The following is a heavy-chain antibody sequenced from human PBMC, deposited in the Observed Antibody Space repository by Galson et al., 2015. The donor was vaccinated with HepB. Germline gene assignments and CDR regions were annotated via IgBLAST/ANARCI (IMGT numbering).Heavy chain of an antibody. CDR3: TRRDGDYFYYYMDV. V-gene: IGHV3-73*01. CDR2: IRSKANTYAT. Sequence: SLRLSCAASGFTFSGSAMHWVRQASGKGLEWVGRIRSKANTYATTYTASVKGRFTISRDDSKNTAYLQMNSLKTEDTAVYYCTRRDGDYFYYYMDVWGKGTTVTVSS. J-gene: IGHJ6*03. CDR1: GFTFSGSA. D-gene: IGHD6-6*01.